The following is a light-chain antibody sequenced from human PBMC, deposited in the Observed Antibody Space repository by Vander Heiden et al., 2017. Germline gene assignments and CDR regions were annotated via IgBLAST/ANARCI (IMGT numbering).Light chain of an antibody. CDR1: SSAVGGYYY. V-gene: IGLV2-14*03. CDR2: YGS. Sequence: QSALTQPAPVSASRGQSHTIPCPGPSSAVGGYYYVAWSQTHPGKAPNLTLFYGSNRPSGVSNRCSAAKSGNTAALTTSGLQAEDEADEYCSSYTSSSTVVFGGGTKLT. J-gene: IGLJ2*01. CDR3: SSYTSSSTVV.